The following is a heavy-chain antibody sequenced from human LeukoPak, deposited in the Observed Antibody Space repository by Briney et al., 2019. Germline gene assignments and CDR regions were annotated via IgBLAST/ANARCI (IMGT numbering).Heavy chain of an antibody. D-gene: IGHD6-13*01. J-gene: IGHJ3*02. Sequence: ASVKVSCKASGYTFTGYYMHWVRQAPGQGLEWMGWINPNSGGTNYAQKFQGRVTMTRDTSIGTAYMELSRLRSDDTAVYYCARTPAYSSSWLDIWGQGTMVTVSS. CDR2: INPNSGGT. V-gene: IGHV1-2*02. CDR1: GYTFTGYY. CDR3: ARTPAYSSSWLDI.